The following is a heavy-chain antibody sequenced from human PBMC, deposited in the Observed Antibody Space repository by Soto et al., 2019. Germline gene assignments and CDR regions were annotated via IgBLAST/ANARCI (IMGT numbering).Heavy chain of an antibody. Sequence: GASVKVSCKASGYTFTSYGISWVRQAPGQGLEWMGWISAYNGNTNYAQKLQGRVTMTTDTSTSTAYMELSSLRSEDTAVYYCARGQKPPYYYYYYMDVWGKGTTVTVSS. J-gene: IGHJ6*03. CDR1: GYTFTSYG. CDR2: ISAYNGNT. CDR3: ARGQKPPYYYYYYMDV. V-gene: IGHV1-18*01.